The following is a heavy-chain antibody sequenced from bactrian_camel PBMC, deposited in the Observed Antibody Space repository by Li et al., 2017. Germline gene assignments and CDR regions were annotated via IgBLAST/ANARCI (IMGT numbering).Heavy chain of an antibody. CDR1: GYDYPSGP. CDR3: AADRSRTGGYCSLVSGLYDY. Sequence: QVQLVESGGGSVQVGGSLRLPCMISGYDYPSGPIAWFRQVSEKEREGVGIIYYRGGSTYVADSVKDRFTISADTSKNTMYLQLNNVDPEDTAMYYCAADRSRTGGYCSLVSGLYDYWGHGTQVTVS. V-gene: IGHV3-3*01. J-gene: IGHJ4*01. D-gene: IGHD2*01. CDR2: IYYRGGST.